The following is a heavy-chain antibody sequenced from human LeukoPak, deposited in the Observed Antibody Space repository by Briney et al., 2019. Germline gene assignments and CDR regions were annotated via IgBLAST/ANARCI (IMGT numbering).Heavy chain of an antibody. CDR2: IGTPGDT. CDR1: GFTFSSYD. CDR3: ARGVYYGSGSYHFDY. D-gene: IGHD3-10*01. J-gene: IGHJ4*02. Sequence: GGSLRLSCAASGFTFSSYDMHWVRQATGKGLEWVSAIGTPGDTYYPGSVKGRFTIPRENAENSLHLQRKSLRAGDTAVYYCARGVYYGSGSYHFDYWGQGTLVTVSS. V-gene: IGHV3-13*04.